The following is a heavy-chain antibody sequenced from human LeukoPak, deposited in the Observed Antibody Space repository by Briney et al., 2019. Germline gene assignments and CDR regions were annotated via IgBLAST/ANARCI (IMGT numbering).Heavy chain of an antibody. CDR2: ISSSGSII. CDR3: AGNDYADY. CDR1: GFTVSSNY. V-gene: IGHV3-48*03. J-gene: IGHJ4*02. Sequence: GGSLRLSCAASGFTVSSNYMNWVRQAPGKGLEWVSYISSSGSIINYADSVKGRFTISRDNAKNSLYLQMNSLRAEDTAVYYCAGNDYADYWGQGTLVTVSS.